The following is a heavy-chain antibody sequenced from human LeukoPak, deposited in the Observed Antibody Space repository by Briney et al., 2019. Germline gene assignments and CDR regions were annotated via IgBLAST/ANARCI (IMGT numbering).Heavy chain of an antibody. CDR1: GFTFSNYN. Sequence: GGSLRLSCAASGFTFSNYNMNSVRQAPGKGLEWVSYISSSSSTIYYADSVKGRFTISRDDAKNSLYLQMNSLRAEDAAVYYCARAERLDTMVRGVYYYFYYLDVWGKGTTVTVSS. J-gene: IGHJ6*03. CDR2: ISSSSSTI. V-gene: IGHV3-48*01. CDR3: ARAERLDTMVRGVYYYFYYLDV. D-gene: IGHD3-10*01.